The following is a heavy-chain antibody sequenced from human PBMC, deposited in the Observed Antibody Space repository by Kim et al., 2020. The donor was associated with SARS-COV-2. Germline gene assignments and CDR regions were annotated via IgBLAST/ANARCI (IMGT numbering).Heavy chain of an antibody. CDR1: GFSVSNYW. CDR3: ARGRFSSGFDV. D-gene: IGHD2-2*01. V-gene: IGHV3-74*01. Sequence: GGSLRLSCAASGFSVSNYWINWVRHAPGKGLVWVSRISSDGRYTHYADSVKGRFTLSRDNAENTLFLQMNSLRAEDTAVYYCARGRFSSGFDVWGQGTTVPV. J-gene: IGHJ6*02. CDR2: ISSDGRYT.